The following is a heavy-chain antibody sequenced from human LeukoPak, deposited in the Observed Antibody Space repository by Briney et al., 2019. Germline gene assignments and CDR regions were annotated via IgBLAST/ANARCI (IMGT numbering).Heavy chain of an antibody. CDR1: GFTFSSYA. D-gene: IGHD3-22*01. CDR3: AKDSMIGDYYDSSGSDAFDI. J-gene: IGHJ3*02. V-gene: IGHV3-23*01. CDR2: ISGSVGST. Sequence: GGSLRLSCAASGFTFSSYAMSWVRQAPGKGLEWVSAISGSVGSTYYADSVKGRFTISRDNSKNTLYLQMNSLRAEDTAVYYCAKDSMIGDYYDSSGSDAFDIWGQGTMVTVSS.